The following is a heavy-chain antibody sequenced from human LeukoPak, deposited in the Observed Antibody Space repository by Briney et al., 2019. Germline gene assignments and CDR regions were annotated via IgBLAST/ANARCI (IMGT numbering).Heavy chain of an antibody. CDR3: AKDLAPAAY. J-gene: IGHJ4*01. D-gene: IGHD2-2*01. Sequence: GGSLRLSCAASGFTFSSSSMSWVRQAPGKGLEWVSALTGSGGSTYYANSVKGRFTISRDNSKKTLFLQMNSLRAEDTAVYYCAKDLAPAAYWGQGTLVTVSS. CDR1: GFTFSSSS. V-gene: IGHV3-23*01. CDR2: LTGSGGST.